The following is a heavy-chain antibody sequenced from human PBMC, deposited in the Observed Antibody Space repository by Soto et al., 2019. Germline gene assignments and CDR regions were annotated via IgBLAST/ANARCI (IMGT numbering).Heavy chain of an antibody. V-gene: IGHV3-23*01. D-gene: IGHD2-15*01. Sequence: EVQLLESGGGLVQPGESLRLSCAVSGFIFGNYMMTWVRQAPGKELEWVSTIRDGGESTYYADSVKGRFTISRDNSKNTLYLQMDSLGVEDTAVYYCAPHVHCSGGSCHYDAFDIRGQGTMVTVSS. J-gene: IGHJ3*02. CDR2: IRDGGEST. CDR3: APHVHCSGGSCHYDAFDI. CDR1: GFIFGNYM.